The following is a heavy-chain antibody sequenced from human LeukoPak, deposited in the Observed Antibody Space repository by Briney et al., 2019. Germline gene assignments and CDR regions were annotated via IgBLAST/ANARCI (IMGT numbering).Heavy chain of an antibody. CDR3: ASTRRAAVAGRFDS. J-gene: IGHJ4*02. V-gene: IGHV4-4*09. CDR1: GASMSSNY. CDR2: IYHSGNP. Sequence: SGTLSLTCNVSGASMSSNYWSWIRQPPGKGLEWIGYIYHSGNPNYSPSLESRVTMSVDESKNQFSLRVHFVSAADTAVYYCASTRRAAVAGRFDSWGQGTLVTVSS. D-gene: IGHD6-19*01.